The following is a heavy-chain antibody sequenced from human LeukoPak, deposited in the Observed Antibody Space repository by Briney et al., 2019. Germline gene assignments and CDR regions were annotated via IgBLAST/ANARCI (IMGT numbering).Heavy chain of an antibody. CDR3: ARAGFVTYDSSGYWSYFPH. CDR2: IIPIFGTA. V-gene: IGHV1-69*05. CDR1: GGTFSGYA. D-gene: IGHD3-22*01. Sequence: SVKVSCKASGGTFSGYAISWVRQAPGQGLEWMGGIIPIFGTANYAQKFQGRVTITTDESTSTAYMELSSLRSEDTAVYYCARAGFVTYDSSGYWSYFPHWGQGSLVTVSS. J-gene: IGHJ1*01.